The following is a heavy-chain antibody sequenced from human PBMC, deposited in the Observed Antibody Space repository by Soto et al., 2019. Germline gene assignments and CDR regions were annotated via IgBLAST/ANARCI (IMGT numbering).Heavy chain of an antibody. CDR3: ASSVTESSHDRLDV. CDR2: IHAGNGAT. CDR1: GFRFNNYV. Sequence: GGSVKVYFKASGFRFNNYVIHLVRQAPGQRLEWMGWIHAGNGATEYSQNFQDRVTITRDTSANTGYMDLSRLTSEDTALYYCASSVTESSHDRLDVWGQGTTVTVSS. V-gene: IGHV1-3*01. J-gene: IGHJ6*01. D-gene: IGHD2-21*02.